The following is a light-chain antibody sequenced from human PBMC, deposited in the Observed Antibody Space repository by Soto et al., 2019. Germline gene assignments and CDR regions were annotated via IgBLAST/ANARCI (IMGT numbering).Light chain of an antibody. CDR3: QQSYSTPLT. J-gene: IGKJ3*01. CDR2: AAS. Sequence: DIQMTQSPSSLSASVGDRVTITCRASQSSSSYLNWYQQKPGKAHKLLIYAASSLQSGVPSRFSGSGSGTDFTLTISSLQPEDFATYYCQQSYSTPLTFGPGTKVDIK. V-gene: IGKV1-39*01. CDR1: QSSSSY.